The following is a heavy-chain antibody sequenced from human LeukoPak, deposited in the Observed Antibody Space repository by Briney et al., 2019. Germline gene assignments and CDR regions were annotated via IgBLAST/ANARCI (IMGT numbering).Heavy chain of an antibody. CDR1: GLIFNDAW. Sequence: GGSLRLSYAASGLIFNDAWMTWVRQAPGRGLEWVGRIKSKTDGASIDYAAPVKGRFTISRDDSKDTLYLQMDGLRVEDTAVYYCVRLMRHMFEDVYDIWGQGTMGAVSS. V-gene: IGHV3-15*07. J-gene: IGHJ3*02. CDR2: IKSKTDGASI. CDR3: VRLMRHMFEDVYDI. D-gene: IGHD3-10*02.